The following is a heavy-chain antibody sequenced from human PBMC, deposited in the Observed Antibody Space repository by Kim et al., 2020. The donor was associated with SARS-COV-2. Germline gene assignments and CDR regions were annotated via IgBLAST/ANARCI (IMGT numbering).Heavy chain of an antibody. D-gene: IGHD3-22*01. V-gene: IGHV3-23*01. CDR3: ATAGSRGYYYLLDWFDP. J-gene: IGHJ5*02. Sequence: KGRLTISRDNSKHTLYLQMNSLRAEDTAVYYCATAGSRGYYYLLDWFDPWGQGTLVTVSS.